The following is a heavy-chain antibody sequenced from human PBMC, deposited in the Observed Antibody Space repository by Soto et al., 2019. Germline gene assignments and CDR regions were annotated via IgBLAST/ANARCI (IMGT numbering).Heavy chain of an antibody. CDR1: GFTFSSYA. D-gene: IGHD3-3*01. J-gene: IGHJ6*02. CDR2: IRGSGGST. CDR3: AKSDFWSSFYHAGCGRYYYGMEV. Sequence: PGGSLRLSCAASGFTFSSYAMSWVRQAPGKGLEWVSAIRGSGGSTYYADSVKGRFTISRDNSKNTLYLQMNSLRAEDTAGNYCAKSDFWSSFYHAGCGRYYYGMEVWGQGTTVTVSS. V-gene: IGHV3-23*01.